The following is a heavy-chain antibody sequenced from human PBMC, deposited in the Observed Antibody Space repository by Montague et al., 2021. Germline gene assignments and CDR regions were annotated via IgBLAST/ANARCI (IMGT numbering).Heavy chain of an antibody. Sequence: SETLSLTCTVSSGSIFHAHWSWVRQPPGKGLEWLGSMFYGGATSNNPSLKSRVTMSIDTSTNQFSPKLGFVTAADTAVYYCAKQDYFVSGTSYKGFDPWGQGILVTVSS. CDR2: MFYGGAT. V-gene: IGHV4-59*08. D-gene: IGHD3-10*01. J-gene: IGHJ5*02. CDR3: AKQDYFVSGTSYKGFDP. CDR1: SGSIFHAH.